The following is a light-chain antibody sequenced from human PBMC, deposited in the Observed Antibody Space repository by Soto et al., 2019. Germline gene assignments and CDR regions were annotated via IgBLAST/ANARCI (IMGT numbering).Light chain of an antibody. CDR3: MHGSHCPLT. V-gene: IGKV2-30*01. J-gene: IGKJ4*01. CDR1: QSLVYSDGNTS. CDR2: EVS. Sequence: DVVLPQSPLSLPVTLGRPASISCRSSQSLVYSDGNTSLTWFQQRPGQSPRRLLFEVSKRHSGVPERFSGSGSGTDFTLKMSRVEAVYVGVYYCMHGSHCPLTVGGGTKVEIK.